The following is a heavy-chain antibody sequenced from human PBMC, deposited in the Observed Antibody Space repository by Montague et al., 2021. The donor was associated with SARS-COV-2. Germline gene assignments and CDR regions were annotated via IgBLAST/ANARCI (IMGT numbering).Heavy chain of an antibody. CDR3: AKLSSGWYRDY. V-gene: IGHV3-23*01. J-gene: IGHJ4*02. Sequence: SLRLSCAASEFIFSRYAMSWVRQAPGKGLEWVSGISGSGGTTNYADSVKGRFTISRDNSKNTLNLQMNGLRAEDTAVYYFAKLSSGWYRDYWGQGTLVTVSS. CDR2: ISGSGGTT. CDR1: EFIFSRYA. D-gene: IGHD6-19*01.